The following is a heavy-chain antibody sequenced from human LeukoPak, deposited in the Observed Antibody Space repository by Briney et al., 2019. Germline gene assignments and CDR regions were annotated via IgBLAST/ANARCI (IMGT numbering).Heavy chain of an antibody. CDR2: ISGTSDST. V-gene: IGHV3-23*01. Sequence: GGSLRLSCAVSGFAFSSYAMSWVRQAPGKGLEWVSAISGTSDSTYSADSVKGRFTISRDNSKNTLYLQMNSLRVEDTAVYYCAKAPDYWGQGTLVSVSS. J-gene: IGHJ4*02. CDR3: AKAPDY. CDR1: GFAFSSYA.